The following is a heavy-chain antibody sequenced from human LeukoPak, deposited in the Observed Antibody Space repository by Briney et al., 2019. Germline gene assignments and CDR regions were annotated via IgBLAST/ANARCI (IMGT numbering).Heavy chain of an antibody. CDR2: IYYSGST. CDR1: GGSISSSSYY. Sequence: SETLFLTCTVSGGSISSSSYYWGWIRQPPGKGLEWIGSIYYSGSTYYNPSLKSRVTISVDTSKNQFSLKLSSVTAADTAVYYCASSYPSWDYWGQGTLVTVSS. CDR3: ASSYPSWDY. J-gene: IGHJ4*02. V-gene: IGHV4-39*01.